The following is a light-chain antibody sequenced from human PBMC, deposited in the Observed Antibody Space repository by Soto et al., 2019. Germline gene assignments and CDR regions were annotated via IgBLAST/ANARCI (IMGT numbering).Light chain of an antibody. V-gene: IGLV2-11*01. CDR2: DVT. CDR1: SSDVGGYNY. CDR3: RSHASSYTYV. Sequence: QSVLTQPRSVSGSPGQSLTISCTGTSSDVGGYNYVSWYQQHPGKVPKLMIYDVTKRPSGVPDRFSGSKSGNTASLTISGLQSEDEADYFCRSHASSYTYVFGTGTKVTVL. J-gene: IGLJ1*01.